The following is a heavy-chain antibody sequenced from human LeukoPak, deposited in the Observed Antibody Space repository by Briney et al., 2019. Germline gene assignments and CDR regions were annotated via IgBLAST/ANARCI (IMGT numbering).Heavy chain of an antibody. D-gene: IGHD3-10*01. Sequence: SETLSLTCAVYGGSFSGYYWSWIRQPPGKGLEWIGEINHSGSTNYNPSLKSRVTISVDTSKNQFSLKLSYVTAADTAVYYCARDASGDTMVRGVFDYWGQGTLVTVSS. CDR2: INHSGST. J-gene: IGHJ4*02. CDR1: GGSFSGYY. V-gene: IGHV4-34*01. CDR3: ARDASGDTMVRGVFDY.